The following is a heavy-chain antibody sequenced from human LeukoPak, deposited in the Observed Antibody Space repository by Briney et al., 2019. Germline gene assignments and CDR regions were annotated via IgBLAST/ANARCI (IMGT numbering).Heavy chain of an antibody. CDR1: GYTFTSYG. V-gene: IGHV1-18*01. CDR3: ARDLSNKITMVRGEVAFDI. Sequence: GASVKVSCKASGYTFTSYGISWVRQAPGQGLEWMGWISAYNGNTNYAQKLQGRVTMTTDTSTSTAYMELRSLRSDDTAVYYCARDLSNKITMVRGEVAFDIWGQGTMVTVSS. J-gene: IGHJ3*02. D-gene: IGHD3-10*01. CDR2: ISAYNGNT.